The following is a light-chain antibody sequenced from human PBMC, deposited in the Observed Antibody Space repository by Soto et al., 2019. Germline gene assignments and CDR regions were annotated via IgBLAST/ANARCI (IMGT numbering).Light chain of an antibody. Sequence: QSINTYVNWYQQKSGKAPKLLIYVASTLESGVPSRFSGSGSGTDFTLTISSLQPEDFATYYCQQSYGMQFTFGGGTKVDIK. CDR3: QQSYGMQFT. CDR2: VAS. V-gene: IGKV1-39*01. CDR1: QSINTY. J-gene: IGKJ4*01.